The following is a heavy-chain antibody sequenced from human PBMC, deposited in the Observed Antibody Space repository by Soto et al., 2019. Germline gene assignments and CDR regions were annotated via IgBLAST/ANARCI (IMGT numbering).Heavy chain of an antibody. J-gene: IGHJ4*02. CDR2: ISYDGSNK. V-gene: IGHV3-30-3*01. CDR1: GFTFSSYA. Sequence: GGSLRLSCAASGFTFSSYAMHWVRQAPGKGLEWVAVISYDGSNKYYADSVKGRFTISRDNSKNTLYLQMNSLRAEDTAVYYCARGPYYDILTGYSPFDYWGQGTLVTVSS. D-gene: IGHD3-9*01. CDR3: ARGPYYDILTGYSPFDY.